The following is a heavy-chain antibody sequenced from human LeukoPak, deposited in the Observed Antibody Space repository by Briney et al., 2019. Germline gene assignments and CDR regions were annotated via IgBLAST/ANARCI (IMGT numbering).Heavy chain of an antibody. D-gene: IGHD5-18*01. J-gene: IGHJ4*02. CDR1: GGSISNYY. Sequence: SETLSLTCTVSGGSISNYYWSWIRQPPGKGLEWIGYISYSGSTNYNPSLRSRVTISVDTSKNQFSLKLSSVTAADTAVYYCARDPHGLGYSYGRGVDYWGQGTLVTVSS. CDR2: ISYSGST. V-gene: IGHV4-59*12. CDR3: ARDPHGLGYSYGRGVDY.